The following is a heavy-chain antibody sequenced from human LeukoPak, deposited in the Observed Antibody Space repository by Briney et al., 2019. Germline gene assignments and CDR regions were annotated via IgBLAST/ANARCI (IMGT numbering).Heavy chain of an antibody. D-gene: IGHD3-22*01. J-gene: IGHJ4*02. CDR2: ISAYNGNT. CDR1: GGTFSSYT. Sequence: RVASVKVSCKASGGTFSSYTISWVRQAPGQGLEWMGWISAYNGNTNYAQKLQGRVTMTTDTSTSTAYMELRSLRSDDTAVYYCARDAYYYDSSGYHPVDYWGQGTLVTVSS. V-gene: IGHV1-18*01. CDR3: ARDAYYYDSSGYHPVDY.